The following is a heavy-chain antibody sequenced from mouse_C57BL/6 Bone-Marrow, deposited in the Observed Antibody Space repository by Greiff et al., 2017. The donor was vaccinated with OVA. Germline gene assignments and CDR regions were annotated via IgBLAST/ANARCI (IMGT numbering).Heavy chain of an antibody. J-gene: IGHJ3*01. D-gene: IGHD1-1*01. CDR2: ILPGSGST. CDR1: GYTFTGYW. Sequence: VQLQQSGAELVKPGASVKLSCKASGYTFTGYWMEWVKQRPGQGLEWIGEILPGSGSTNYNEKFKGKATLTADTSSNTAYMQLSSLATEDSAIDYCARRDYCGSRFAYWGQGTLVTVSA. CDR3: ARRDYCGSRFAY. V-gene: IGHV1-9*01.